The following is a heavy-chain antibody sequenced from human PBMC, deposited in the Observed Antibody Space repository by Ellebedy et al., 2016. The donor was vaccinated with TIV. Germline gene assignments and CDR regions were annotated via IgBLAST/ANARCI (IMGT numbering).Heavy chain of an antibody. V-gene: IGHV3-23*01. Sequence: GGSLRLSXAASGFTFSNYAMSWNRQAPGKGPEWDSTIHGSDGSLHYTDSVKGRFTISRDNSKNTLYLQMSSLRAEDSAVYYCAKDNEFSSSWYSPVDTFDVWGQGTTVTVSS. J-gene: IGHJ3*01. CDR2: IHGSDGSL. D-gene: IGHD6-13*01. CDR3: AKDNEFSSSWYSPVDTFDV. CDR1: GFTFSNYA.